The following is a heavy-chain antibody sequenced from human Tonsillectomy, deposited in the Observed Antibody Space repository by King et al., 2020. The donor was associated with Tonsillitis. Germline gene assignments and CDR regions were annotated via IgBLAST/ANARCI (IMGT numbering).Heavy chain of an antibody. J-gene: IGHJ4*02. D-gene: IGHD4-23*01. CDR3: ASDETPE. CDR1: GFTFSDYG. CDR2: IWYDGSKK. V-gene: IGHV3-33*01. Sequence: VQLVESGGGVVQPGRSLRLSCAASGFTFSDYGMHWVRQAPGKGLEWVAVIWYDGSKKYYADSVKGRFTISRDNSKNTLYLQMNSLRAEDTAVYYCASDETPEWGQGTLVTVSS.